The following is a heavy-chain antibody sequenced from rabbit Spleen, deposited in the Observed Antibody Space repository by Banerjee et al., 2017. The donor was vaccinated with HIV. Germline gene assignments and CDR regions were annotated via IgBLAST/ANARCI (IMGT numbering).Heavy chain of an antibody. Sequence: QEQLVESGGGLFQPGGSLALTCKASGFSLNSDYVMCWVRQAPGKGLEWIACINIVTGKSVYASWALGRFIMSRTSSTTVTLQMTSLTVADTATYFCARDLITVIGWNFNLWGPGTLVTVS. D-gene: IGHD1-1*01. J-gene: IGHJ4*01. V-gene: IGHV1S45*01. CDR1: GFSLNSDYV. CDR2: INIVTGKS. CDR3: ARDLITVIGWNFNL.